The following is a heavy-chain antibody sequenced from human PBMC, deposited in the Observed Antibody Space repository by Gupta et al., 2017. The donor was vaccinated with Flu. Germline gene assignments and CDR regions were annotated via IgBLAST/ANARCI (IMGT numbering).Heavy chain of an antibody. CDR3: ASFLYSSGWTADY. V-gene: IGHV4-39*01. CDR2: IYYSGST. J-gene: IGHJ4*02. D-gene: IGHD6-19*01. Sequence: IRQPPGKGLEWIGSIYYSGSTYYNPSLKSRVTISVDTSKNQFSLKLSSVTAADTAVYYCASFLYSSGWTADYWGQGTLVTVSS.